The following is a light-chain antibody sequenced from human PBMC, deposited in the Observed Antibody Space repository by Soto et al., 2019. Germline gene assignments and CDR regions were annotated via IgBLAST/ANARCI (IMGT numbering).Light chain of an antibody. J-gene: IGLJ2*01. V-gene: IGLV6-57*02. Sequence: NFMLTQPHSVSESPGKTVTISCTGSRGSIASNYVQWYQRRPGSAPTTVIYEDNQRPSGVPDRFSGSIDSSSNSASLTISRLKTEDEADYYCQSYDRSKHVVFGGGTKVTVL. CDR2: EDN. CDR1: RGSIASNY. CDR3: QSYDRSKHVV.